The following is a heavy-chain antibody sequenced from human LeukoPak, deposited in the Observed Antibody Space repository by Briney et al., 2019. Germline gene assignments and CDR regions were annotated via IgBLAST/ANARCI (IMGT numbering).Heavy chain of an antibody. V-gene: IGHV3-30*04. CDR1: GFTFSNYA. CDR2: ISYGGSK. J-gene: IGHJ4*02. D-gene: IGHD3-3*02. CDR3: AREHFWSGYSPEGYFDY. Sequence: GGSLRLSCAASGFTFSNYAMHWVRQAPGKGLEWVAVISYGGSKYYTDSVKGRFTISRDNAKNSLYLQMNSLRAEDTALYYCAREHFWSGYSPEGYFDYWGQGTLVTVSS.